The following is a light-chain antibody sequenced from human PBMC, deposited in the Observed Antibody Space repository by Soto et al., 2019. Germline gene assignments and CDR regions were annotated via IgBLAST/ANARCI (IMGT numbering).Light chain of an antibody. CDR2: DVS. CDR3: QQYSGFSRT. J-gene: IGKJ1*01. CDR1: QSISSW. Sequence: IHITQSPSTLSASVGDRVTITCRASQSISSWLAWYQQKLGKAPKLLIYDVSSLESGVPSRFSGSGSGTEFTLTISSLRPDDFATYYCQQYSGFSRTFGQGTKVDIK. V-gene: IGKV1-5*01.